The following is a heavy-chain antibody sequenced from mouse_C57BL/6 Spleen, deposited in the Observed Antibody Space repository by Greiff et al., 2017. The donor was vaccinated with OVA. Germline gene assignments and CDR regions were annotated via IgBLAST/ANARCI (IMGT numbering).Heavy chain of an antibody. V-gene: IGHV1-54*01. D-gene: IGHD2-4*01. Sequence: QVQLQQSGAELVRPGTSVKVSCKASGYAFTNYLIEWVKQRPGQGLEWIGVINPGSGGTNYNEKFKGKATLTADKSSSTAYMQLSSLTSEDSAVYFCARWSGYDYDGFAYGGQGTLVTVSA. CDR2: INPGSGGT. J-gene: IGHJ3*01. CDR3: ARWSGYDYDGFAY. CDR1: GYAFTNYL.